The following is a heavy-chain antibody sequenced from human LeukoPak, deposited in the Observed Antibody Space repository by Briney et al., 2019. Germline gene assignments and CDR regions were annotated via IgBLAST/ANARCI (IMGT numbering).Heavy chain of an antibody. J-gene: IGHJ4*02. CDR1: GYSISSGYY. V-gene: IGHV4-4*07. D-gene: IGHD1-14*01. CDR2: IYTSGST. CDR3: ARSYGGGIYYFDY. Sequence: SETLSLTCTVSGYSISSGYYWGWIRQPAGKGLEWIGRIYTSGSTNYNPSLKSRVTMSVDTSKNQFSLKLSSVTAEDTAVYYCARSYGGGIYYFDYWGQGTLVTVSS.